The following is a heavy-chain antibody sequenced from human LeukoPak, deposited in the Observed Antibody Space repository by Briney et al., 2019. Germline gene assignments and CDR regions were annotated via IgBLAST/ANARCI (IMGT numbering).Heavy chain of an antibody. Sequence: SETLSLTCTVSGGSISSYYWSWIRQPPGKGLEWIGEINHSGSTNYNPSLKSRVTISVDTSKNQFSLKLSSVTAADTAVYYCARGPHTGVNYYDSSGYYYWGQGTLVTVSS. CDR1: GGSISSYY. CDR2: INHSGST. J-gene: IGHJ4*02. D-gene: IGHD3-22*01. CDR3: ARGPHTGVNYYDSSGYYY. V-gene: IGHV4-34*01.